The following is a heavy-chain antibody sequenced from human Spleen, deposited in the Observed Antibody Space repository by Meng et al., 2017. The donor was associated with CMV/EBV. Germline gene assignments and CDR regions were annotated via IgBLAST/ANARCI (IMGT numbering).Heavy chain of an antibody. CDR1: GDSISGSIHH. J-gene: IGHJ3*02. CDR2: VYYSGTT. CDR3: AVDTAVIIATSQAFHI. V-gene: IGHV4-39*07. D-gene: IGHD5-18*01. Sequence: GSLRLSCTVTGDSISGSIHHWGWIRQTPAKGLEWIGSVYYSGTTHYNPSLKSRVTISMNLSNNQFSLKLRSVTAADTAVYYCAVDTAVIIATSQAFHIWGQGTMVTVSS.